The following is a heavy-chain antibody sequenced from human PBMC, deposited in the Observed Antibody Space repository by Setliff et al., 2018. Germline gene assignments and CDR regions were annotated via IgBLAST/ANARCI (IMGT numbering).Heavy chain of an antibody. Sequence: SVKVSCKASGGTFSSYAISWVRQAPGQGLEWMGGIIPIFGTANYAQKFQGRVTITADESTSTAYMELSSPRSEDTAVYYCAWAPRPPQYSGSHPRSYYFDYWGQGTLVTVSS. CDR2: IIPIFGTA. J-gene: IGHJ4*02. D-gene: IGHD1-26*01. V-gene: IGHV1-69*13. CDR3: AWAPRPPQYSGSHPRSYYFDY. CDR1: GGTFSSYA.